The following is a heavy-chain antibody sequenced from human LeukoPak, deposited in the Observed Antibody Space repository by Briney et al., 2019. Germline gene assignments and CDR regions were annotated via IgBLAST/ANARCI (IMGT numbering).Heavy chain of an antibody. Sequence: QSGGSLRLSCAASGFTFSSYAMSWVRQAPGKGLEWVGFIRSKAYGGTTEYAASVKGRFTISKDDSNSIAYLQMNSLKTEDTAVYYCTLVVVVVATPGYYYYYMDVWGKGTTVTVSS. J-gene: IGHJ6*03. CDR2: IRSKAYGGTT. CDR3: TLVVVVVATPGYYYYYMDV. D-gene: IGHD2-15*01. CDR1: GFTFSSYA. V-gene: IGHV3-49*04.